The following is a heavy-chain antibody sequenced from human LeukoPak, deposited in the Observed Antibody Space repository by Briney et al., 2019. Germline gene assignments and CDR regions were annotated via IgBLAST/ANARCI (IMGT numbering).Heavy chain of an antibody. D-gene: IGHD3-10*01. Sequence: KSGGSLRLSCAASGCTFRSNSMNWVRQAPGKGLEWVSYISSSSSYTNYADSVKGRFTISRDNGKNSLYLQMNSLRAEDTAVYYCARESDYYGSGSYLRVWGQGTLVTVSS. CDR1: GCTFRSNS. J-gene: IGHJ4*02. CDR3: ARESDYYGSGSYLRV. V-gene: IGHV3-21*05. CDR2: ISSSSSYT.